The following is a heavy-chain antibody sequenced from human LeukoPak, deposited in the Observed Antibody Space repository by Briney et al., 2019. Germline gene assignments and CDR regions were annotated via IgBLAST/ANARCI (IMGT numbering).Heavy chain of an antibody. CDR2: ISASGGDT. Sequence: GGSLRLSCAASGFTFTSYAMSWVRQAPGKGLEWLSAISASGGDTYYGDSVKGRLTISRDYSRNTLYLEMNSLRAEDTAVYYCAKRSSSAWYGAFDFWGQGTMVTVSS. CDR3: AKRSSSAWYGAFDF. CDR1: GFTFTSYA. V-gene: IGHV3-23*01. D-gene: IGHD6-19*01. J-gene: IGHJ3*01.